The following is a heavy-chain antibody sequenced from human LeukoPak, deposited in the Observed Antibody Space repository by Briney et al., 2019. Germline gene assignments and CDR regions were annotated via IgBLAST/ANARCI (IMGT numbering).Heavy chain of an antibody. Sequence: SVKVSCKASGGTFSSYAISWVRQAPGQGLECMGGIIPIFGTANYAQKFQGRATITADKSTSTAYMELSSLRSEDTAVYYCASSSTSCYEPFWCEQTIDIWGQGTMVTVSS. CDR3: ASSSTSCYEPFWCEQTIDI. CDR2: IIPIFGTA. CDR1: GGTFSSYA. J-gene: IGHJ3*02. V-gene: IGHV1-69*06. D-gene: IGHD2-2*01.